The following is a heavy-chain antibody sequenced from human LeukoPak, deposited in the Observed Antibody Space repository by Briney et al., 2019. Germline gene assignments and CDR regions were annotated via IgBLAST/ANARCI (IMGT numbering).Heavy chain of an antibody. D-gene: IGHD3-22*01. CDR1: GYTFTGYY. Sequence: ASVKVSCKASGYTFTGYYMHWVLQAPGQGLEWMGRINPNSGGTNYAQKFQGRVTMTRDTSISTAYMELSRLRSDDTAVYYCAAYYYDSSGYHAKIDYWGQGTLVTVSS. CDR3: AAYYYDSSGYHAKIDY. V-gene: IGHV1-2*06. CDR2: INPNSGGT. J-gene: IGHJ4*02.